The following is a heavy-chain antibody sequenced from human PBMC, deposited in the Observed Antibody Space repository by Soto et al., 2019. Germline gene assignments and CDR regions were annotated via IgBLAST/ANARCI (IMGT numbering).Heavy chain of an antibody. CDR2: IYHSGST. Sequence: SETLSLTCAVSGGSISSGGYSWSWIRQPPGKGLEWIGYIYHSGSTYYNPSLKSRVTISVDRSKNQFSLKLSSVTAADTAVYYCARGDYAWGYYYGMDVRGQGTTVTVS. D-gene: IGHD2-2*01. CDR1: GGSISSGGYS. CDR3: ARGDYAWGYYYGMDV. J-gene: IGHJ6*02. V-gene: IGHV4-30-2*01.